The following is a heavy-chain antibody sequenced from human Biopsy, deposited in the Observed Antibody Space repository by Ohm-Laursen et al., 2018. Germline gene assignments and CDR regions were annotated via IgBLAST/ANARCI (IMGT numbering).Heavy chain of an antibody. CDR2: ISTYNDDT. Sequence: ASVKVSCKSSGYTFTAYGISWVRQAPGQGLEWMGWISTYNDDTNIAQKFQGRVSMTTDTSTRTAYMELRSLRSGDTAIYFCARDPGYDFWGGSDPFDIWGQGTLVTVS. V-gene: IGHV1-18*04. CDR3: ARDPGYDFWGGSDPFDI. D-gene: IGHD3-3*01. J-gene: IGHJ3*02. CDR1: GYTFTAYG.